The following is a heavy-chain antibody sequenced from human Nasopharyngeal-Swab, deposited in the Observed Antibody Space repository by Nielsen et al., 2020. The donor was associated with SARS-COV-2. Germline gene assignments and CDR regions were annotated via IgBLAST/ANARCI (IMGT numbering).Heavy chain of an antibody. D-gene: IGHD5-18*01. CDR1: GGSISSGSYY. CDR2: IYTSGST. V-gene: IGHV4-61*02. Sequence: SETLSLTCTVSGGSISSGSYYWSWIRQPAGKGLEWIGRIYTSGSTNYNPSLKSRATISVDTSKNQFSLKLSSVTAADTAVYYCAYTAAAVKNFGMDVWGQGTTVTVSS. J-gene: IGHJ6*02. CDR3: AYTAAAVKNFGMDV.